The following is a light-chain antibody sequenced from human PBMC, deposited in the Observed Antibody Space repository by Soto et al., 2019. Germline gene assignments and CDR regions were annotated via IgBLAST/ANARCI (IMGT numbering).Light chain of an antibody. Sequence: QSALTQPPSASGSPGQSVTISCTGTSSDVGGYNYVSWYQQHPGKAPKLMIYEVSKRTSGVPDRFSGSKSGNTASLTVSGLQAEDVADYYCSSYARSNNYVFGTGPKVTVL. CDR2: EVS. CDR3: SSYARSNNYV. J-gene: IGLJ1*01. CDR1: SSDVGGYNY. V-gene: IGLV2-8*01.